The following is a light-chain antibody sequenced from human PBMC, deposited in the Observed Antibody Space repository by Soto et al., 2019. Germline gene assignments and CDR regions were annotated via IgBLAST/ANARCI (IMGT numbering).Light chain of an antibody. V-gene: IGLV2-14*03. Sequence: QSALTQPASVSGSPGQSITISCTGSSSDVGGYNHVSWYQQPPGKAPKLMIYDVSNRPSGVSNRFSGSKSGNTASLTISGLQAEDEADYYCSSYTSSSTRVFGGGTKLTVL. CDR2: DVS. J-gene: IGLJ3*02. CDR3: SSYTSSSTRV. CDR1: SSDVGGYNH.